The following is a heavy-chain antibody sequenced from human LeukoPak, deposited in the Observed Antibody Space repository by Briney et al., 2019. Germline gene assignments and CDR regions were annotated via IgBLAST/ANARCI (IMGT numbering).Heavy chain of an antibody. CDR3: VGGDY. J-gene: IGHJ4*02. V-gene: IGHV3-7*01. CDR2: INQEGSDK. CDR1: GLTFSIHW. Sequence: GGSLRLSCAASGLTFSIHWMNWVRQAPGKGLECVANINQEGSDKSYVDSVKGRFTISRDNTKNSLYLQMNSLRAEDAAVYYCVGGDYWGQGTLVTVSS.